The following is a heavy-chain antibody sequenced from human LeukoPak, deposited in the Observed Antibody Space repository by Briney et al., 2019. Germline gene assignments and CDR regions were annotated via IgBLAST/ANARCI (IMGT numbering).Heavy chain of an antibody. Sequence: SSETLSLTCAVYGGSFSGYYWRWIRQPPGKGLEWRGEINHSGSTNYSPALKIRPTTSVDTSKNQFSLKLTSVTAADTAVYYCARVPGRFWSGYKRARAYWGQGTLVTVSS. CDR2: INHSGST. J-gene: IGHJ4*02. CDR1: GGSFSGYY. CDR3: ARVPGRFWSGYKRARAY. V-gene: IGHV4-34*01. D-gene: IGHD3-3*01.